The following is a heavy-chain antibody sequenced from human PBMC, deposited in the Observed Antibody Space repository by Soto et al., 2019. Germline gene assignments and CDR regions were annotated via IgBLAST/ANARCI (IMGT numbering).Heavy chain of an antibody. CDR2: ISSSSSTI. CDR3: ARVTIVVVVAATGGAFDI. Sequence: EVQLVESGGGLVQPGGSLRLSCAASGFTFSSYSMNWVRQAPGKGLEWVSYISSSSSTIYYADSVKGRFTISRDNAKNSVYLKMNRLRDEDTAVYYCARVTIVVVVAATGGAFDIWGQGTMVTVSS. CDR1: GFTFSSYS. D-gene: IGHD2-15*01. V-gene: IGHV3-48*02. J-gene: IGHJ3*02.